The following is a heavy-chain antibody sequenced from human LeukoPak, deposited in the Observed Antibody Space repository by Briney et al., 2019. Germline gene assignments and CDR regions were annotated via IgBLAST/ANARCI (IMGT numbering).Heavy chain of an antibody. D-gene: IGHD6-13*01. CDR1: GFTFSSYW. J-gene: IGHJ4*02. Sequence: GGSLRLSCAASGFTFSSYWMHWVRQAPGKGLAWVSRINSDGSSTSYADSVKGRFTISRDNAKNSLYLQMNSLRAEDTAVYYCARRPYSSSWYYFDYWGQGTLVTVSS. CDR2: INSDGSST. CDR3: ARRPYSSSWYYFDY. V-gene: IGHV3-74*01.